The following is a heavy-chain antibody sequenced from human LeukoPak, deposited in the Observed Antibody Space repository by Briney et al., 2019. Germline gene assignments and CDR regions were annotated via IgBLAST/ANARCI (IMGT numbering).Heavy chain of an antibody. Sequence: GGSLRLSCAASGFTVSGNYMSWVRQAPGKGLEWVSVIYSGGNTYYADSVKGRFTISRDNAKNSLYLQMNSLRAEDTAVYYCARSDTRIAVAGDYWGQGTLVTVSS. D-gene: IGHD6-19*01. CDR3: ARSDTRIAVAGDY. CDR1: GFTVSGNY. J-gene: IGHJ4*02. V-gene: IGHV3-53*01. CDR2: IYSGGNT.